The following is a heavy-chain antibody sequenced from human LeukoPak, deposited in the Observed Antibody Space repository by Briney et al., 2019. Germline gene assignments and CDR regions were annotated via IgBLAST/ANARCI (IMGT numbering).Heavy chain of an antibody. D-gene: IGHD3-22*01. CDR1: GFSLSPSGVG. CDR3: AHRGSSANYFDY. Sequence: SGPTLVKPTQTLTLTCTFSGFSLSPSGVGVVWIRQPPGKALEWLALIYWDDDKRYSPSLRSRLTITKDTSKNQVVLTMTNMDPVDTATYYCAHRGSSANYFDYWGQGTLVTVSS. CDR2: IYWDDDK. J-gene: IGHJ4*02. V-gene: IGHV2-5*02.